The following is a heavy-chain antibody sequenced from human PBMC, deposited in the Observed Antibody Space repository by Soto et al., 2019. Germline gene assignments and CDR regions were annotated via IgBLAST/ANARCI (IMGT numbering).Heavy chain of an antibody. V-gene: IGHV4-34*01. Sequence: SETLSLTCAVYGGSFSGYYWSWIRQPPGKGLEWIGEINHSGSTNYNPSLKSRVTISVDTSKNQFSLKLSSVTAADTAVYYCARRVGYYDFWSGRANWFDPWGQGTLVTVS. J-gene: IGHJ5*02. CDR3: ARRVGYYDFWSGRANWFDP. CDR2: INHSGST. D-gene: IGHD3-3*01. CDR1: GGSFSGYY.